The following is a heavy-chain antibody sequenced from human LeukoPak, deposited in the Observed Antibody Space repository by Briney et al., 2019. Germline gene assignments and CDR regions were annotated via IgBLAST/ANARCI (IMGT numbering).Heavy chain of an antibody. D-gene: IGHD6-13*01. J-gene: IGHJ6*02. CDR1: GGSVSSGSYY. V-gene: IGHV4-61*01. Sequence: SENLSLTCTVSGGSVSSGSYYWSWIRQPPGKRLEWIGYIYYSGVTSYNPSLKICVSISVETSKNQFSLKLSSVTSSDIAVYYCARDSGIAAAGTRIAYGMDVWGQGTTVTVSS. CDR2: IYYSGVT. CDR3: ARDSGIAAAGTRIAYGMDV.